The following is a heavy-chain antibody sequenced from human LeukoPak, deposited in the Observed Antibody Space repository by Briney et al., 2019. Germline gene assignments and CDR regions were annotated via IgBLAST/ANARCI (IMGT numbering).Heavy chain of an antibody. CDR3: ARHKGYYGSGTTGLDY. CDR2: IYPGDSDT. CDR1: GYTFSIFW. D-gene: IGHD3-10*01. Sequence: GESLKISCKTSGYTFSIFWIGWVRQMPGKGLEWIGMIYPGDSDTRYSPSFQGQVTISADKSTNTAYLQWGSLKASDTAMYYGARHKGYYGSGTTGLDYWGQGTLVTVSS. V-gene: IGHV5-51*01. J-gene: IGHJ4*02.